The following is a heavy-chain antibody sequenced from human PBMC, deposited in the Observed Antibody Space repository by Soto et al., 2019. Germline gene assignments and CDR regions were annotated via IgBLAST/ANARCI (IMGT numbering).Heavy chain of an antibody. CDR2: ISAYNGNT. Sequence: ASVKVSCKASGYTFTSYGISWARQAPGQGLEWMGWISAYNGNTNYAQKLQGRVTMTTDTSTSTAYMELRSLRSDDTAVYYFARDQVEWLGDYYYYGMDVWGQGTTVTVSS. D-gene: IGHD6-19*01. J-gene: IGHJ6*02. CDR1: GYTFTSYG. CDR3: ARDQVEWLGDYYYYGMDV. V-gene: IGHV1-18*01.